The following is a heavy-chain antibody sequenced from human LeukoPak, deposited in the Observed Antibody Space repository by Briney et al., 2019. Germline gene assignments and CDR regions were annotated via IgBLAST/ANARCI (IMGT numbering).Heavy chain of an antibody. D-gene: IGHD2-2*01. CDR3: AKSVEDIVVVPAVYLDY. CDR1: LYTFSSYA. Sequence: PGGGLRLSPAPSLYTFSSYAIRWGSDAPRGGGWCVSPIIGSVGRPYYAHSVKGRFTISRDNTKNTLYLQMNSLRAEDTAVYYCAKSVEDIVVVPAVYLDYWGQGTLVTVSS. J-gene: IGHJ4*02. CDR2: IIGSVGRP. V-gene: IGHV3-23*01.